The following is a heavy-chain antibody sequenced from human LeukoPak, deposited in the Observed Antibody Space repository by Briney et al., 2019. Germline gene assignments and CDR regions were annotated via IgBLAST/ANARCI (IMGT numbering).Heavy chain of an antibody. J-gene: IGHJ3*02. CDR2: INHSGST. D-gene: IGHD2/OR15-2a*01. V-gene: IGHV4-34*01. CDR1: GGSFSGYY. Sequence: SETLSLTCAVYGGSFSGYYWSWIRQPPGKGLEWIGEINHSGSTNYNPSLKSRVTISVDTSKNQFSLKLSSVTAADTAVYYCARHPIYFDAFDIWGQGTMVTVSS. CDR3: ARHPIYFDAFDI.